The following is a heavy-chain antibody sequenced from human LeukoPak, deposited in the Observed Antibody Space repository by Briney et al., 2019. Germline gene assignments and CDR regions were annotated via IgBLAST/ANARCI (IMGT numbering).Heavy chain of an antibody. D-gene: IGHD1-26*01. Sequence: SETLSLTCTVSGGSISSSSYYWGWIRQPPGKGLEWIGSIYYSGSTYYNPSLKSRVTISVDTSKSQFSLKLSSVTAADTAVYYCARVKVGATEYYFDYWGQGTLVTVSS. CDR2: IYYSGST. CDR1: GGSISSSSYY. V-gene: IGHV4-39*07. J-gene: IGHJ4*02. CDR3: ARVKVGATEYYFDY.